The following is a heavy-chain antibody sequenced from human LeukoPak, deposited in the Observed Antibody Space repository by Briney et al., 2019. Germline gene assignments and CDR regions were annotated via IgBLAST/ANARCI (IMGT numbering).Heavy chain of an antibody. CDR1: GCRLSNAW. CDR3: TADVSDSSRYYHDY. D-gene: IGHD3-22*01. CDR2: IKRDVDGGTE. Sequence: GGSLGLSCVASGCRLSNAWMSWVRQAPGQGLEWIGCIKRDVDGGTEDYAAPVDGIFTISRDDSNTSLLLQMTSLPTEDTGLYYCTADVSDSSRYYHDYWGQGPQVTVTA. V-gene: IGHV3-15*01. J-gene: IGHJ4*02.